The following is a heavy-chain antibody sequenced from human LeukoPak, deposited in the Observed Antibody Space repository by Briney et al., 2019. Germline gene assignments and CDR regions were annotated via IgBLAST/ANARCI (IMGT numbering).Heavy chain of an antibody. CDR3: ARDLIAAASGAFDI. CDR1: GGSFSGYY. V-gene: IGHV4-34*01. CDR2: INHSGST. D-gene: IGHD6-13*01. J-gene: IGHJ3*02. Sequence: SETLSLTCAVYGGSFSGYYWSWIRQPPGKGLEWIGEINHSGSTNYNPSLKSRVTISLDTSKNQFSLKLSSVTAADTAVYYCARDLIAAASGAFDIWGQGTMVIVSS.